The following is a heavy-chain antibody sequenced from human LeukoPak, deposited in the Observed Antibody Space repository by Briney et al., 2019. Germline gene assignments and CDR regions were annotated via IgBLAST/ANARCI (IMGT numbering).Heavy chain of an antibody. CDR2: IKQDGSEK. V-gene: IGHV3-7*01. CDR3: AKEGSDAFDI. Sequence: GGSLRLSCAASGSTFSSYWMSWVRQAPGKGLEWVANIKQDGSEKYYVDSVKGRSTISRDNAKNSLYLQMNSLRAEDTAVYYCAKEGSDAFDIWGQGTMVTVSS. J-gene: IGHJ3*02. CDR1: GSTFSSYW.